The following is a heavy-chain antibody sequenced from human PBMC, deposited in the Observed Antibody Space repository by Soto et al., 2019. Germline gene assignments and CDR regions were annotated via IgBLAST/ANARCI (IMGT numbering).Heavy chain of an antibody. Sequence: QVQLVESGGGVVQPGRSLRLSCAASGFTFSSYGMHWVRQAPGKGLEWVAVISYDGSNKYYADSVKGRFTISRDNSKNTRYLQMNSLRAEDTAVYYCAKDVNSGYFDYWGQGPLVTVSS. J-gene: IGHJ4*02. D-gene: IGHD1-26*01. CDR1: GFTFSSYG. V-gene: IGHV3-30*18. CDR2: ISYDGSNK. CDR3: AKDVNSGYFDY.